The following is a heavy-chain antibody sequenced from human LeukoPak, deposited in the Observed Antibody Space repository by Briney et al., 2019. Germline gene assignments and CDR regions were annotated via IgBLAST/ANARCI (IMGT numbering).Heavy chain of an antibody. CDR3: ARGRYCSGGSCYRSLGY. V-gene: IGHV4-39*07. Sequence: SETLSLTCTVSGGSISSSSYYWGWIRQPPGKGLEWIGSIYYSGSTNYNPSLKSRVTISVDTSKNQFSLKLSSVTAADTAVYYCARGRYCSGGSCYRSLGYWGQGTLVTVSS. J-gene: IGHJ4*02. D-gene: IGHD2-15*01. CDR1: GGSISSSSYY. CDR2: IYYSGST.